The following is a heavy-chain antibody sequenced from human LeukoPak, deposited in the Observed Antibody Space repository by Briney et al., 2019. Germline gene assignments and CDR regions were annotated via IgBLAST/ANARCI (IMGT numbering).Heavy chain of an antibody. CDR3: ARDSCSGGSCYLGWFDP. J-gene: IGHJ5*02. V-gene: IGHV1-2*02. D-gene: IGHD2-15*01. CDR2: INPNSGGT. CDR1: GYTFTGYY. Sequence: ASVKVSCKASGYTFTGYYMHWVRQAPGQGLEWMGWINPNSGGTNYAQKFQGRVTMTRGTSISTAYMELSRLRSDDTAVYYCARDSCSGGSCYLGWFDPWGQGTLVTVSS.